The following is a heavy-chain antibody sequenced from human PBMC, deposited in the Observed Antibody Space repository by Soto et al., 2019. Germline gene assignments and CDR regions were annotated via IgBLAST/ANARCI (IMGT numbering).Heavy chain of an antibody. CDR2: LSYLGTT. CDR1: NDSIRSGTYY. CDR3: ARDWGTGFYQLDS. V-gene: IGHV4-39*07. J-gene: IGHJ4*02. Sequence: SETLSHTCPVSNDSIRSGTYYWAWIRQPPGRGLEWIGSLSYLGTTDYNPSLKSRVTISKDASKNQFSLKLTSMTAADTALYYCARDWGTGFYQLDSWGQGTLVTVSS. D-gene: IGHD2-2*01.